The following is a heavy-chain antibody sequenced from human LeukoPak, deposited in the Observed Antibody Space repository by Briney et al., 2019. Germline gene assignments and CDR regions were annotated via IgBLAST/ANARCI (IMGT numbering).Heavy chain of an antibody. CDR2: ISGSGGST. J-gene: IGHJ4*02. CDR1: GLTFSSYA. V-gene: IGHV3-23*01. CDR3: AKDDSVLWFGELLYRFDY. Sequence: GGSLRLSCAASGLTFSSYAMSWVRQAPGKGLEWVSAISGSGGSTYYADSVKGRFTISRDNSKNTLYLQMNSLRAEDTAVYYCAKDDSVLWFGELLYRFDYWGQGTLVTVSS. D-gene: IGHD3-10*01.